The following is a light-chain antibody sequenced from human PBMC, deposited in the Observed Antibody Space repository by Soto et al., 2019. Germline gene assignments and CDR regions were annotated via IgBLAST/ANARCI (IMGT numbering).Light chain of an antibody. CDR1: SSDVGDYNY. Sequence: QSALTQPASVSGSPGQSITISCTGTSSDVGDYNYVSWYQQHPGKAPKLLIYEVSNRPSGVSSRFSASKSGNTASLTISGLQAEDEADYYCTSYTGSTVLFGGGTKVTVL. CDR2: EVS. CDR3: TSYTGSTVL. V-gene: IGLV2-14*01. J-gene: IGLJ2*01.